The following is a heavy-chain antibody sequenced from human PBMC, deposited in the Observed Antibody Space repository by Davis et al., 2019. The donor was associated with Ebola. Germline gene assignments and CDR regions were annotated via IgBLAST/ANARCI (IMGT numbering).Heavy chain of an antibody. D-gene: IGHD1-26*01. V-gene: IGHV4-59*01. CDR1: GASISSYY. J-gene: IGHJ6*04. Sequence: SETLSLTCTVSGASISSYYWSWIRQPPGKGLEWIGYIYYSGSTNYNPSLKSRVTISVDTSKNQFSLKLSSVTAADTAVYYCRGSYSHYYYGMDVWGKGTTVTVSS. CDR2: IYYSGST. CDR3: RGSYSHYYYGMDV.